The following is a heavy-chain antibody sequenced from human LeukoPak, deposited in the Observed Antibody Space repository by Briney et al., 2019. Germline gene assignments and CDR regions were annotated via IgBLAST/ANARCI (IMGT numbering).Heavy chain of an antibody. D-gene: IGHD3-10*01. V-gene: IGHV4-61*05. CDR3: ARGTFWFGELSNDAFDI. Sequence: SETLSLTCTVSGGSISSSSYYWGWIRQPPGKGLEWIGYIYYSGSTNYNPSLKSRVTISVDTSKNQFSLKLSSVTAADTAVYYCARGTFWFGELSNDAFDIWGQGTMVTVSS. CDR1: GGSISSSSYY. CDR2: IYYSGST. J-gene: IGHJ3*02.